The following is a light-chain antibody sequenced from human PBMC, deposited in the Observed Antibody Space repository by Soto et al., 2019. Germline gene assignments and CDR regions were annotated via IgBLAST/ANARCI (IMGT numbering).Light chain of an antibody. V-gene: IGLV2-18*02. CDR1: SIDVGNFDL. J-gene: IGLJ2*01. CDR2: QVS. Sequence: QSALTQPPSVSGSPGQSVTISCTGTSIDVGNFDLVSWYQQPPGTAPKLLIYQVSNRPSGVPDRFSGSQSGNTASLTISGLQAEDEADYYCSSYTSSSTVVFGGGTKLTVL. CDR3: SSYTSSSTVV.